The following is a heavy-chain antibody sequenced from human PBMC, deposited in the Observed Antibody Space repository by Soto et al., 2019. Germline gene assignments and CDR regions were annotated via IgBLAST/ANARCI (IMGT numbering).Heavy chain of an antibody. CDR3: ASTPPTGTTDY. J-gene: IGHJ4*02. D-gene: IGHD1-1*01. Sequence: QVQLQQWGAGLLKPSETLSLTCAVYGGSFSGYYWSWIRQPPGKGLEWIGEINHSGSTNYNPSLTSRVTISVDTSKNQFSLKLSSVTAADTAVYYCASTPPTGTTDYWGQGTLVTVSS. CDR2: INHSGST. CDR1: GGSFSGYY. V-gene: IGHV4-34*01.